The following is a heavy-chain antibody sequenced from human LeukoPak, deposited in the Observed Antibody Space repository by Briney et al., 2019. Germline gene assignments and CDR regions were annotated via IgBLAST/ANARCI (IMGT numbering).Heavy chain of an antibody. D-gene: IGHD2-15*01. V-gene: IGHV4-30-2*01. CDR2: IYHSGST. CDR1: GGSISSGGYS. Sequence: SETLSLTCAVSGGSISSGGYSWSWIRRPPGKGLEWIGYIYHSGSTYYNPSLKSRVTISVDRSKNQFSLKLSSVTAADTAVYYCARVLGWFDPWGQGTLVTVSS. CDR3: ARVLGWFDP. J-gene: IGHJ5*02.